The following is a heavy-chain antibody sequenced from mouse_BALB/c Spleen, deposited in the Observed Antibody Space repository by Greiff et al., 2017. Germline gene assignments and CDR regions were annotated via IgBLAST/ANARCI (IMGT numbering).Heavy chain of an antibody. CDR2: ISSGSSTI. V-gene: IGHV5-17*02. Sequence: EVQLVESGGGLVQPGGSRKLSCAASGFTFSSLGMHWVRQAPEKGLEWVAYISSGSSTIYYADTVKGRFTISRDNPKNSLFLQMTSLRSEDTAMYYCARLGYRWYFDVWGAGTTVTVSS. J-gene: IGHJ1*01. D-gene: IGHD2-14*01. CDR3: ARLGYRWYFDV. CDR1: GFTFSSLG.